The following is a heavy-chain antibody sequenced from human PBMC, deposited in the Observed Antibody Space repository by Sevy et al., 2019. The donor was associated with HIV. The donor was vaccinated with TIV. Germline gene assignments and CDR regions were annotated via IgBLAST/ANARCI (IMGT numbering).Heavy chain of an antibody. CDR1: GFTFSSYN. V-gene: IGHV3-21*01. Sequence: GGSLRLSCAASGFTFSSYNINWVRQAPGKGLEWVSSITSVSSYIFYAESVKGRFTTSRDNAKNSLYLQMNSLRAEDTAVYYCARDKTILEGRYGMDVWGQGTTVTVSS. J-gene: IGHJ6*02. D-gene: IGHD3-3*01. CDR3: ARDKTILEGRYGMDV. CDR2: ITSVSSYI.